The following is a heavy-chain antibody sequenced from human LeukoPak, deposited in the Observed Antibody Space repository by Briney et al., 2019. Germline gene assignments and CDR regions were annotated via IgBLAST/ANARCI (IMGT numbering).Heavy chain of an antibody. CDR1: GASITSYY. V-gene: IGHV4-59*08. J-gene: IGHJ4*02. D-gene: IGHD1-26*01. CDR2: IYYSGST. Sequence: SETLSLTCTVSGASITSYYWSWIRQPPGKGLEWIGYIYYSGSTTYKPSLKSRVTISVDTSKNQFSLTLSSVTAADTAVYYCARLSIVGATNFDYWGQGTLVTVSS. CDR3: ARLSIVGATNFDY.